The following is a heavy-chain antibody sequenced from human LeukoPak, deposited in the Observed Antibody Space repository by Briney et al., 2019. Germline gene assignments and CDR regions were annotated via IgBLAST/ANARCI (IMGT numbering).Heavy chain of an antibody. D-gene: IGHD3-22*01. CDR1: GGSFSGYF. CDR3: ARGGIVATIRSGYYYGDFDY. J-gene: IGHJ4*02. Sequence: SETLSLTCAVYGGSFSGYFWTWIRQPPGKGLEWIGEINHSGSTNYNPSLKSRVTISVDTSKNQFSLKLSSVTAADTAVYYCARGGIVATIRSGYYYGDFDYGGQGTLVTVSS. CDR2: INHSGST. V-gene: IGHV4-34*01.